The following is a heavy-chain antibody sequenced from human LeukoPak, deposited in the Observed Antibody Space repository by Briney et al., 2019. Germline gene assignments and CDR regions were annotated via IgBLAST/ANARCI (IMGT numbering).Heavy chain of an antibody. Sequence: QPGGSLTLSCVASGFTFSNHHMNSVRQAPGKVLEWVSGISHSGSSIYYADSVKGRFTISRDNSKNTLHLQMDRLRVEDTAVYYCAMALDYWGQGTLVTVSS. CDR2: ISHSGSSI. J-gene: IGHJ4*02. CDR1: GFTFSNHH. V-gene: IGHV3-23*01. CDR3: AMALDY.